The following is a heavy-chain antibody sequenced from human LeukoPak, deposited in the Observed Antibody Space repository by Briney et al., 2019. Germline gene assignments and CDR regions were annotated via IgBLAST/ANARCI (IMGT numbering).Heavy chain of an antibody. CDR1: GFTFSTYG. CDR3: ARGRNFGSGSYVFDY. Sequence: GGSLRLSCAASGFTFSTYGFSWVRQAPGKGLEWVSRISGSGDTTNYADSVKGRFTISRDKSRNTVYLQMDSLRADDTAVYYCARGRNFGSGSYVFDYWGQGTLVTVSS. V-gene: IGHV3-23*01. CDR2: ISGSGDTT. D-gene: IGHD3-10*01. J-gene: IGHJ4*02.